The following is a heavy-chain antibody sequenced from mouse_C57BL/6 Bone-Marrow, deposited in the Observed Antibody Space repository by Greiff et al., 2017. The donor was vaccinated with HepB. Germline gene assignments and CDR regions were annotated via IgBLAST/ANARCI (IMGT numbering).Heavy chain of an antibody. V-gene: IGHV1-22*01. D-gene: IGHD1-1*01. Sequence: EVQLQQSGPELVKPGASVKKSCKASGYTFTDYNMHWVKQSHGKSLEWIGYINPNNGGTSYNQKFKGKATLTVNKSSSTAYMELRSLTSEDSAVYYCARDYGSREYFDVWGTGTTVTVSS. CDR2: INPNNGGT. J-gene: IGHJ1*03. CDR1: GYTFTDYN. CDR3: ARDYGSREYFDV.